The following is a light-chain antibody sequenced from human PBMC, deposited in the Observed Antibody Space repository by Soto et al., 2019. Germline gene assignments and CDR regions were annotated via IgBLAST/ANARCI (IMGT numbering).Light chain of an antibody. CDR3: CSYAGTYTDV. Sequence: QSALTQPRSVSGAPGQSVTISCTGTSSDVGGYNSVSWYQQHPGKAPKLMIYDVSKRPSGVPDRFSGSQSGNTASLTISGLQAEDEADYYCCSYAGTYTDVFGTGTKLTVL. CDR1: SSDVGGYNS. CDR2: DVS. J-gene: IGLJ1*01. V-gene: IGLV2-11*01.